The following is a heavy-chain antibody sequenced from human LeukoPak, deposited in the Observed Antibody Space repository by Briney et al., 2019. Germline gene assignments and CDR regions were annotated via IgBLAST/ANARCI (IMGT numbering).Heavy chain of an antibody. Sequence: PGGSQRLSSAASGFSFSTQRMHWVRQAPGKGLEWVSYISVSGGVRSYADSVKGRFTISRDDARNSLYLQMNSLKDEDTAVYYCARDRGYFYDQLDYWGQGTLVTVSS. J-gene: IGHJ4*02. D-gene: IGHD2/OR15-2a*01. CDR3: ARDRGYFYDQLDY. V-gene: IGHV3-48*02. CDR1: GFSFSTQR. CDR2: ISVSGGVR.